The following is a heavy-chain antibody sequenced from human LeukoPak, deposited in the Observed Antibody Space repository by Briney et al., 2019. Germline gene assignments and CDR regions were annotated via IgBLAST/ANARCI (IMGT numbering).Heavy chain of an antibody. CDR3: ARLLNAAFDI. CDR1: GDSVSSNSVV. V-gene: IGHV6-1*01. Sequence: SQTLSLTCAISGDSVSSNSVVWNWIRQSPSRGLEWLGRTYYRSEWYYHHAVSVKSRITINPDTSKNQFSLQLNSVTPDDTGVYYCARLLNAAFDIWGLGTMVTVSS. J-gene: IGHJ3*02. CDR2: TYYRSEWYY.